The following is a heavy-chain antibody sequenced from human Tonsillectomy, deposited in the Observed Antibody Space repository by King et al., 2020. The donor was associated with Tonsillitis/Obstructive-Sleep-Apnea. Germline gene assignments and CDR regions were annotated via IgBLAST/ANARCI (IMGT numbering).Heavy chain of an antibody. V-gene: IGHV4-34*01. CDR3: ATITGEVPGTTGNWFDP. CDR2: INHSGST. J-gene: IGHJ5*02. CDR1: GGSFSVYY. D-gene: IGHD1-14*01. Sequence: VQLQQWGAGLLKPSETLSLTCAVYGGSFSVYYWSWIRQPPGKGLEWSVEINHSGSTNYNPSLKSRVTISVDTSKNQFSMKLGSVTAADTAVYYGATITGEVPGTTGNWFDPWGQGTLVTVSS.